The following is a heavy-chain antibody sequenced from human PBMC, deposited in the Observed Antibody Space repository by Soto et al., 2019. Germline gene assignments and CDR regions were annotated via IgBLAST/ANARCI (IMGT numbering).Heavy chain of an antibody. CDR2: IKSKTDGGTT. V-gene: IGHV3-15*01. CDR3: TTEGNDILTGYPYFDY. J-gene: IGHJ4*02. Sequence: GGSLRLSCAASGFTFSNAWMSWVRQAPGKGLEWVGRIKSKTDGGTTDYAAPVKDRFTISRDDSKNTLYLQMNSLKTEDTAVYYCTTEGNDILTGYPYFDYWGQGTLVAVSA. CDR1: GFTFSNAW. D-gene: IGHD3-9*01.